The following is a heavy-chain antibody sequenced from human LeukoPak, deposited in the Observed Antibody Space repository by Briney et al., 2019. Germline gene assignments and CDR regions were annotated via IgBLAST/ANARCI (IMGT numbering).Heavy chain of an antibody. J-gene: IGHJ4*02. Sequence: PGGSLRLSCAASGFTFSNAWMSWVRQAPGKGLEWVSAISGSCGSTYYADSVKGRFTISRDNSKNTLYLQMNSLRAEDTAVYYCAKDLYSPKRIPQLWLDYWGQGTLVTVSS. CDR1: GFTFSNAW. CDR2: ISGSCGST. V-gene: IGHV3-23*01. CDR3: AKDLYSPKRIPQLWLDY. D-gene: IGHD5-18*01.